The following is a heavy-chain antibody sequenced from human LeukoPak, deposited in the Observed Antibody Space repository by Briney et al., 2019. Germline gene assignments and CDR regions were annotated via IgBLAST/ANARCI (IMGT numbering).Heavy chain of an antibody. CDR2: ISGDGSRT. J-gene: IGHJ4*02. V-gene: IGHV3-74*01. D-gene: IGHD5-12*01. CDR3: GRNRGYDALDY. CDR1: GFALSTYW. Sequence: GGSLRLSCVASGFALSTYWMDWVRQAPGKGPVWISHISGDGSRTSYADFVKGRFTIFRDNAKNTLYLQMNSLRAEDTAVYYCGRNRGYDALDYWGQGTLVTVSS.